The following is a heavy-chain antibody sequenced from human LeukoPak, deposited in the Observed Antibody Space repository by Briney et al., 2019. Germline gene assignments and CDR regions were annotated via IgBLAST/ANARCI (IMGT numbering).Heavy chain of an antibody. D-gene: IGHD6-6*01. Sequence: PGGSLRLSCAASGFTVSSNYMSWVRQAPGKGLEWVSVIYSGGSTYYADSVKGRFTISRDNSKNTPYLQMNSLRAEDTAVYYCARERYSSSSGRANGMDVWGQGTTVTVSS. CDR3: ARERYSSSSGRANGMDV. J-gene: IGHJ6*02. CDR1: GFTVSSNY. V-gene: IGHV3-53*01. CDR2: IYSGGST.